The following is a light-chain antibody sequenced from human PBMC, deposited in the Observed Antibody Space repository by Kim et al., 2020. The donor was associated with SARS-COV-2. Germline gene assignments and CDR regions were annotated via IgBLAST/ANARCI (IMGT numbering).Light chain of an antibody. V-gene: IGLV3-1*01. CDR2: QDS. Sequence: VSPGQTASITCSGEKLGDKYASWYQQKPGQSPVLVIYQDSKRPSGIPERFSGSNSGNTATLTISGTQAMDEADYYCQAWDSSTYVFGTGTKVTVL. CDR1: KLGDKY. CDR3: QAWDSSTYV. J-gene: IGLJ1*01.